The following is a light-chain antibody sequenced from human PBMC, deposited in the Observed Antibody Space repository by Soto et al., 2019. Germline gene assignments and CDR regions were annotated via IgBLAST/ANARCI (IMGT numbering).Light chain of an antibody. Sequence: EIVMTQSPATLSVSPGERATLSCRASQSVSTKLAWYRHKPGQAPRLLIYGASTMATGIPARFSGIGSGTECTLTINSLQSEDFAVYYWQQYKNWPHFTFGPGTTVDIK. CDR2: GAS. V-gene: IGKV3-15*01. J-gene: IGKJ3*01. CDR1: QSVSTK. CDR3: QQYKNWPHFT.